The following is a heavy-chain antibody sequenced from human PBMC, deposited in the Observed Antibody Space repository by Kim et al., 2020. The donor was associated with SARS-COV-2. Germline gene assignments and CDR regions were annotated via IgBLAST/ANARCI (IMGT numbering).Heavy chain of an antibody. J-gene: IGHJ6*01. CDR3: ARDTGHVTEENFNGMDV. CDR1: GFTFSDYS. D-gene: IGHD1-7*01. V-gene: IGHV3-11*05. CDR2: ISGGSACT. Sequence: GGSLRLSCAASGFTFSDYSMSWVRQAPGKGLEWVSCISGGSACTNYADSVKGRFTISRDNAKKSVYLQMNSLRAEDTAVYYCARDTGHVTEENFNGMDV.